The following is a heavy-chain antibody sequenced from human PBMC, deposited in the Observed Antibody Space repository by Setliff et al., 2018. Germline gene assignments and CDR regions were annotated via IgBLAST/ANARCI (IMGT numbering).Heavy chain of an antibody. Sequence: SVKVSCKASGGTFRTDGFSWVRQAPGQGLEWMGRIIPVFGTAKYAQKFQGTVTITADESTTTAYMELRSLRTEDTAVYYCARDTRDRYDNSGHYLSLDYWGQGTLVTVSS. J-gene: IGHJ4*02. D-gene: IGHD3-22*01. CDR1: GGTFRTDG. CDR3: ARDTRDRYDNSGHYLSLDY. CDR2: IIPVFGTA. V-gene: IGHV1-69*13.